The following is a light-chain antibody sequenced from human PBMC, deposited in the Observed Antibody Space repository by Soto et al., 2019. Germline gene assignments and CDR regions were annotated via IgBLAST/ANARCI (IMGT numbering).Light chain of an antibody. CDR2: GAS. V-gene: IGKV3-15*01. CDR3: QPYDKWPPIT. J-gene: IGKJ4*01. CDR1: QNVATH. Sequence: LVVTQSPATLSVSPGQRVTLSCGASQNVATHLAWYQQRPGQAPRLLIYGASTRATGISARFSGSGSGTDFTLTINNPQSEDSAIYYCQPYDKWPPITFGGGAKIEIK.